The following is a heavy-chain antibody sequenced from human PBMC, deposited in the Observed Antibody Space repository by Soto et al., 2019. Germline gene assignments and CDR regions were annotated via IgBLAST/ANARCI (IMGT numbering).Heavy chain of an antibody. CDR2: VYSTGGT. J-gene: IGHJ6*02. D-gene: IGHD1-1*01. CDR3: VRQGIGNLHGLVDV. Sequence: QVQLQQSGPGLVKPSETLSLTCSVSSGPSSSHNWGWIRQPPGRGLEWIGYVYSTGGTSYNPSLNSRVNTSADTSTNHISLTLTSVTAADTAVYDCVRQGIGNLHGLVDVWGQGTTVRVSS. CDR1: SGPSSSHN. V-gene: IGHV4-59*08.